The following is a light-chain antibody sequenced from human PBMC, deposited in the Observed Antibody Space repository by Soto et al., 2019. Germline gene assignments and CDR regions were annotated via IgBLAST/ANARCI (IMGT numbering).Light chain of an antibody. Sequence: DIPMTQSPSTLSASVGARVTITCRASEDISNYLDWYQQKPGKAPNLLISNASSLESGVPSRFSGSVSETQFDLSICRLQPDDFANYYCFESKSHSTLGQGTKLEI. CDR2: NAS. V-gene: IGKV1-5*01. CDR1: EDISNY. J-gene: IGKJ1*01. CDR3: FESKSHST.